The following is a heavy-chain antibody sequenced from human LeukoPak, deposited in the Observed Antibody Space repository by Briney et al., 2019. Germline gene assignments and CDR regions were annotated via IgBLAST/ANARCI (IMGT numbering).Heavy chain of an antibody. D-gene: IGHD3-22*01. CDR2: VDPEDGET. CDR3: ATESPYYDSSGYYTRYFDL. V-gene: IGHV1-24*01. CDR1: GYTLTELS. Sequence: ASVKVSCKVSGYTLTELSMHWVRQAPGKGLEWMGGVDPEDGETIYAQKFQGRVTMTEDTSTDTAYMELSSLRSEDTAVYYCATESPYYDSSGYYTRYFDLWGRGTLVTVSS. J-gene: IGHJ2*01.